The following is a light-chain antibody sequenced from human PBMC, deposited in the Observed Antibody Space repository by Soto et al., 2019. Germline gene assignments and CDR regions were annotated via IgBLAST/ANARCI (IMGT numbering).Light chain of an antibody. CDR1: QSVSSSY. Sequence: EIVLTQSPGTLSLSPGDRATLSCRASQSVSSSYLSWYQQKPGQTPRLLIYGVSRRATGIPDRFSGSGSGTDFTLTISGLEPEDFAVYYCQQYGSSPYTFGLGTRLEI. V-gene: IGKV3-20*01. CDR3: QQYGSSPYT. CDR2: GVS. J-gene: IGKJ5*01.